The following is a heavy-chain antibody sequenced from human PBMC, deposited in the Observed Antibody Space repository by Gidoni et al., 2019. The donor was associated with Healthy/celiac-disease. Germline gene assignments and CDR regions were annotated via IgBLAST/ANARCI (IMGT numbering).Heavy chain of an antibody. CDR3: AREPHNWNDPAGFFDY. CDR1: GGSLSSYS. V-gene: IGHV4-4*07. J-gene: IGHJ4*02. CDR2: IYTSGST. Sequence: QVQLQESGPGLVKPSATLSLPCTVSGGSLSSYSWSWIRQPGGKGLEWIGRIYTSGSTNYNPSLKSRGTMSVDTSKNQFSRKLSSVTAADTAVYYCAREPHNWNDPAGFFDYWGQGTLVTVSS. D-gene: IGHD1-20*01.